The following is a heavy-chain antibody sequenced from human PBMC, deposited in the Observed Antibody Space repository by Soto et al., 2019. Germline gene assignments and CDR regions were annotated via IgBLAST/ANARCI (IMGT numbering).Heavy chain of an antibody. J-gene: IGHJ4*02. D-gene: IGHD1-26*01. Sequence: SETLSLTCAVSGDSISSSHWWSWVRQPPGKGLEWIGEIYNSGRTNYNSSLKSRVTLSLDKSENQFSLKLNSVTAADTAVYYCARVSPSGGSSFDFWGQGTLVTVSS. CDR3: ARVSPSGGSSFDF. CDR1: GDSISSSHW. V-gene: IGHV4-4*02. CDR2: IYNSGRT.